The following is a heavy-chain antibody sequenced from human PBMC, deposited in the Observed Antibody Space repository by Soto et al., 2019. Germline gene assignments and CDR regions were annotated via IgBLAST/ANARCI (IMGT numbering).Heavy chain of an antibody. CDR2: LYYTGRT. D-gene: IGHD3-10*01. J-gene: IGHJ5*02. V-gene: IGHV4-39*02. CDR1: GGSISSGTYY. CDR3: ARRLARGVIGWFDP. Sequence: SETLSLTCTVSGGSISSGTYYWGWIRQPPGKGLEWIGSLYYTGRTYYSPSLKSRVTISVDTSTNHFSLNLPSVTAADTAVYYCARRLARGVIGWFDPWGQGTLVTVSS.